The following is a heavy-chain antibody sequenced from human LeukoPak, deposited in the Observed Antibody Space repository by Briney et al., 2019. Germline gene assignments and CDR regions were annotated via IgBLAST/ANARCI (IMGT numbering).Heavy chain of an antibody. D-gene: IGHD1/OR15-1a*01. CDR2: INSDGSST. Sequence: PGGSLRLSCAASGFTFSSYWMHWVRQAPGKGLVWVSRINSDGSSTSYADSVKGRFTISRDNAKNTLYLQMNSLRAEDTAVYYCARVPTKANAFDIWGQGTMVTVSS. CDR3: ARVPTKANAFDI. J-gene: IGHJ3*02. CDR1: GFTFSSYW. V-gene: IGHV3-74*01.